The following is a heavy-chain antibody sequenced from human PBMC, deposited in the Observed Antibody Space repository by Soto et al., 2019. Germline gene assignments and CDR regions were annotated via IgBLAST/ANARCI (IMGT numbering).Heavy chain of an antibody. CDR1: GGSFSDYY. Sequence: SETLSLTCAVYGGSFSDYYWSWIRQPPGKGLEWIGEITDRGSTNYNPSLKSRVTISVDTSKNQFFLRLSSVTAADTAVYFCARGRWNGYSAWVGRGQGSLVTVSS. J-gene: IGHJ4*02. CDR2: ITDRGST. D-gene: IGHD3-3*01. CDR3: ARGRWNGYSAWVG. V-gene: IGHV4-34*01.